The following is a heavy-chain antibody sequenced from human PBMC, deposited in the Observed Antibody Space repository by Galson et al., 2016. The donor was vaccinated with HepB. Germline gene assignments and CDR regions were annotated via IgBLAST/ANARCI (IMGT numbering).Heavy chain of an antibody. D-gene: IGHD3-22*01. V-gene: IGHV1-18*04. CDR1: GYTFSNFG. Sequence: SVKVSCKASGYTFSNFGLSWLRQAPGEGLEWMGWISVSRGNTNYAQKFQGRVTMTTDTPTSTAYMELRSLRSDDTAVYFCAGDSPDDYNGYFCFDYWGQGTLVTVSS. CDR3: AGDSPDDYNGYFCFDY. CDR2: ISVSRGNT. J-gene: IGHJ4*02.